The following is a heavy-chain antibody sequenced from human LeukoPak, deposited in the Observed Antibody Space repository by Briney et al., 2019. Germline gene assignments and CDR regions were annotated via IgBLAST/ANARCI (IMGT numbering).Heavy chain of an antibody. CDR1: GYSFTSYW. V-gene: IGHV5-51*01. J-gene: IGHJ4*02. Sequence: LGESLKISCKGSGYSFTSYWIGWVRQMPGKGLEWMGIIHPGDSDTRYSPSFQGQVTISADKSISTAYLQWSSLKASDTAMYYCARHIEYYYGSGSYFDYWGQGTLVTVSS. D-gene: IGHD3-10*01. CDR3: ARHIEYYYGSGSYFDY. CDR2: IHPGDSDT.